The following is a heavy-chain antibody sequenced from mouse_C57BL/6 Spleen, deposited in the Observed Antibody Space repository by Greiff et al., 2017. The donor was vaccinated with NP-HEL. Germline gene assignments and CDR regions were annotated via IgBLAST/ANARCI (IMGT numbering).Heavy chain of an antibody. Sequence: VQLQQSGAELVRPGASVKLSCTASGFNIQDDYMHWVKQRPEQGLEWIGWIDPENGDTEYASKFQGKATITADTSSNTAYLQLSSLTSEDTAVYYCTTIPTRAWFAYWGQGTLVTVSA. J-gene: IGHJ3*01. V-gene: IGHV14-4*01. CDR1: GFNIQDDY. CDR2: IDPENGDT. CDR3: TTIPTRAWFAY.